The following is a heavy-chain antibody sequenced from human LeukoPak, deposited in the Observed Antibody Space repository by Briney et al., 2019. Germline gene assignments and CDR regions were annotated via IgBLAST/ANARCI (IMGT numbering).Heavy chain of an antibody. CDR3: ARGTGYSYGPFDY. CDR1: GFTFSSYW. CDR2: INSDGSST. Sequence: PGGSLRLSCAASGFTFSSYWMHWVRQAPGKGLVWVSRINSDGSSTHYADSVKGRFTISRDNAKNTLYLQMNSLGAEDTAVYYCARGTGYSYGPFDYWGQETLVTVSS. D-gene: IGHD5-18*01. V-gene: IGHV3-74*01. J-gene: IGHJ4*01.